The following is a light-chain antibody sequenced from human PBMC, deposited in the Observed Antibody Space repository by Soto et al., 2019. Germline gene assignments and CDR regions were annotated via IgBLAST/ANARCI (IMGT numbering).Light chain of an antibody. J-gene: IGLJ3*02. CDR1: SSNIGSNY. CDR3: APWDDSLSGRV. V-gene: IGLV1-47*01. Sequence: QSVLTQPPSASGTPGQRVTISCSGSSSNIGSNYVYWYQQLPGTAPKLLIYRNNQRPSGVPDRFSGSKSGTSASLAISGLRSEDEADYYCAPWDDSLSGRVFGGGTKLAV. CDR2: RNN.